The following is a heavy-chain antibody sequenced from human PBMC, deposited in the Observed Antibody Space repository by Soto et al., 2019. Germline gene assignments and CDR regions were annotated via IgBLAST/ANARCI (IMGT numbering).Heavy chain of an antibody. V-gene: IGHV1-8*01. CDR2: MNPNSGNT. CDR1: GYTFTSYD. D-gene: IGHD4-17*01. CDR3: ARGVKYGAYSRWFDP. Sequence: QVQLVQSGAEVKKPGASVKVSCKASGYTFTSYDINWVRQATGQGLEYLGWMNPNSGNTGYVQKFQGRVTMTWDSSITTAYMELSSLRSEETAVYFCARGVKYGAYSRWFDPWGQGTLVTVSS. J-gene: IGHJ5*02.